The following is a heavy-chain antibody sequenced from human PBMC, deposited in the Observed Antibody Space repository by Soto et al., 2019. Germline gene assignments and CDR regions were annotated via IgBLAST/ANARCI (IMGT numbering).Heavy chain of an antibody. Sequence: QVQLQQWGAGLLKPSETLSLTCAVYGGSFSGYYWSWIRQPPGKGLEWIGEINHSGSTNYNPSLKSRVTISVDTSKNQFSLKLSSVTAADTAVYYCATPRGSGSYYFAYWGQGTLVTVSS. V-gene: IGHV4-34*01. J-gene: IGHJ4*02. CDR1: GGSFSGYY. CDR3: ATPRGSGSYYFAY. CDR2: INHSGST. D-gene: IGHD1-26*01.